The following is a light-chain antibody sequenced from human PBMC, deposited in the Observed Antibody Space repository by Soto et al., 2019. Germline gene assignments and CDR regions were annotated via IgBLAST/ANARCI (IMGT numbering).Light chain of an antibody. J-gene: IGLJ1*01. V-gene: IGLV2-14*01. Sequence: QSVLTQPAAVSGSPGQSITISCTGTANNYVSWYQQHPGKAPKLMIYDVSNRPSGVSNRFSGSKSGSTASLTISGLQAEDEADYYCSSYTSSSTFYVFGTGTKLTVL. CDR3: SSYTSSSTFYV. CDR1: ANNY. CDR2: DVS.